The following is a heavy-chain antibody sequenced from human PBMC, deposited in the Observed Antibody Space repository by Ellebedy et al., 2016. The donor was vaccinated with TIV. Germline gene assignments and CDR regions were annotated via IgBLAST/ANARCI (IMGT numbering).Heavy chain of an antibody. CDR1: GGSIRSSNW. CDR3: AREDENTAMALDY. V-gene: IGHV4-4*01. D-gene: IGHD5-18*01. J-gene: IGHJ4*02. Sequence: MPGGCLRLSCAVSGGSIRSSNWWSCVRQPPGKGLEWIGEIYHSGSTNYNPSLKSRVTISVDKSKNQFSLKVSSVTAADTAVYSCAREDENTAMALDYWGQGTLVSVSS. CDR2: IYHSGST.